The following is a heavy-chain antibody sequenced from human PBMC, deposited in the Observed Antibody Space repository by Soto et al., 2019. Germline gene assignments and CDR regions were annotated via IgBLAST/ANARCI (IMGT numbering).Heavy chain of an antibody. D-gene: IGHD5-18*01. CDR3: SRGILV. CDR2: ISYGGST. Sequence: QVQLQESGPGLVKPSQTLSLTCTVSGGSINSGGYCWSWIRQHPGKGLDWIGCISYGGSTSYNPSLKSRVTISVDASKNHFSLKLTSVTAADTAGYYCSRGILVWGQGALITVSS. CDR1: GGSINSGGYC. V-gene: IGHV4-31*03. J-gene: IGHJ4*02.